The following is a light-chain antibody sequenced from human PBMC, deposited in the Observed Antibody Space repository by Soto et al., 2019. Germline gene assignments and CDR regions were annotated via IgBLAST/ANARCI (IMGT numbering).Light chain of an antibody. J-gene: IGKJ5*01. V-gene: IGKV3-11*01. Sequence: EIVMTQSPATLSVSPGERATLSCRASQSVSSNLAWYQQKPGQAPRLLIYGAFDRATGIPARFSGSGSGTDFTLTISSLEPEDFAVYYCQQRSNWPPSITFGQGTRLEIK. CDR2: GAF. CDR1: QSVSSN. CDR3: QQRSNWPPSIT.